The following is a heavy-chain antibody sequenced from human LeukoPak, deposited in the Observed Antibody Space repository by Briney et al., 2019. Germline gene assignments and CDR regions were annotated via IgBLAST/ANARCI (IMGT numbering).Heavy chain of an antibody. CDR2: INPNNGDT. D-gene: IGHD2-21*01. CDR3: ASYPRSIPTPPFDY. J-gene: IGHJ4*02. V-gene: IGHV1-2*02. Sequence: ASVKVSCKASGYTFTAQYMHWVRQAPGQGLEWMGWINPNNGDTKYAQSFLGRVTMTRDASTTTAYMELSSLRSDDTAVYFCASYPRSIPTPPFDYWGQGTLVTVSS. CDR1: GYTFTAQY.